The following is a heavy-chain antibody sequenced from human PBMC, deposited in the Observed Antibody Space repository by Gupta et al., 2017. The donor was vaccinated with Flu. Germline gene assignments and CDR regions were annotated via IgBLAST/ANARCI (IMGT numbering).Heavy chain of an antibody. D-gene: IGHD6-25*01. V-gene: IGHV4-39*01. CDR1: SSYY. Sequence: SSYYWGWIRQPPGKGLDWIGSIYYSGNTFYNPSLKSRVTISVDTSKNQFSLKVNSVTAADTAVYFCGRLIGSAPGNWFDPWGQGTLVTVSS. CDR2: IYYSGNT. CDR3: GRLIGSAPGNWFDP. J-gene: IGHJ5*02.